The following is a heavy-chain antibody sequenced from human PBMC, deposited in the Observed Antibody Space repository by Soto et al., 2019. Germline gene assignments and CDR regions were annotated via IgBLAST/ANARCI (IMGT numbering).Heavy chain of an antibody. J-gene: IGHJ4*02. CDR1: GGSISSGGYY. CDR2: IYYSGST. D-gene: IGHD4-17*01. V-gene: IGHV4-31*03. Sequence: TSETLSLTCTVSGGSISSGGYYWIWIRHHPGKGLEWIGYIYYSGSTYYNPSLKSRVTISVDTSKNQFSLKLSSVTAADTAVYYCARASLATVTTFDYWGQGTLVTVSS. CDR3: ARASLATVTTFDY.